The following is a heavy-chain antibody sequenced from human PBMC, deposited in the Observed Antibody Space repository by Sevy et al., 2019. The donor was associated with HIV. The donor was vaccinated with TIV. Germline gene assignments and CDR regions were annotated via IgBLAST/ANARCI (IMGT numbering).Heavy chain of an antibody. Sequence: GGSLRLSCAASGFTFSNHRMHWVRQAPGKGLVWVSRIDGDGSDTTYADFVKGRFIISRDNAKNTLYLQLNSLRAEDTAVYYWAREGQLYHRSGFYLWGQGTLVTVSS. CDR2: IDGDGSDT. CDR3: AREGQLYHRSGFYL. J-gene: IGHJ5*02. V-gene: IGHV3-74*01. CDR1: GFTFSNHR. D-gene: IGHD3-22*01.